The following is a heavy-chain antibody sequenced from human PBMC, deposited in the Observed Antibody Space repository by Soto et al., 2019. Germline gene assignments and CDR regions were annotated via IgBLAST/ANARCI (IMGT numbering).Heavy chain of an antibody. CDR2: INAGSGYT. Sequence: QVQLVQSGAEVRRSGASVKVSCKASGYTFTTLSMHWVRQAPGQSLEWMGYINAGSGYTKYSQNFQGRVTITRDTFASTAYMELSSLRSEDTAVYYCASQYCGDYCSANYLGQGTLVTVSS. J-gene: IGHJ4*02. D-gene: IGHD2-21*02. V-gene: IGHV1-3*01. CDR3: ASQYCGDYCSANY. CDR1: GYTFTTLS.